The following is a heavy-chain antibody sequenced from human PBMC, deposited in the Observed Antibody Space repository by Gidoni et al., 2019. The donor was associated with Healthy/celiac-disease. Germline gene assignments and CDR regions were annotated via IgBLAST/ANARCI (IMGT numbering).Heavy chain of an antibody. Sequence: EVQLVESGGGLVQPGGSLRLSCAASGFTFSSYWMSWVRQAPGKGREWVANIKQDGSEKYYVDSVKGRFTISRDNAKNSLYLQMNSLRAEDTAVYYCARDVGPQWPNYGMDVWGQGTTVTVSS. V-gene: IGHV3-7*01. CDR2: IKQDGSEK. CDR1: GFTFSSYW. CDR3: ARDVGPQWPNYGMDV. D-gene: IGHD6-19*01. J-gene: IGHJ6*02.